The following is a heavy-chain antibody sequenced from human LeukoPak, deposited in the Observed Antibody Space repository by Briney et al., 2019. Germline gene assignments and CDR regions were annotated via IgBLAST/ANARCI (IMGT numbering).Heavy chain of an antibody. CDR1: GFTFSSSW. CDR2: IKGDGSDK. CDR3: ARLREIPVFGVVTKSTSYFDY. J-gene: IGHJ4*02. Sequence: GGSLRLSCAASGFTFSSSWMTWVRQAPGKGLEWLANIKGDGSDKNYVDSVKGRFTISRDNAKNSLYLQMNSLRAEDTAVYYCARLREIPVFGVVTKSTSYFDYWGQGTLVTVSS. D-gene: IGHD3-3*01. V-gene: IGHV3-7*01.